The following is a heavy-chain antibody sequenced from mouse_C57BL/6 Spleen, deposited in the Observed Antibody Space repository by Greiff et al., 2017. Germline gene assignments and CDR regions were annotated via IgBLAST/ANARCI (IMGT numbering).Heavy chain of an antibody. V-gene: IGHV1-81*01. CDR3: ARGIFQGTTVVDWYFDV. D-gene: IGHD1-1*01. J-gene: IGHJ1*03. CDR2: IYPRSGNT. CDR1: GYTFTSYG. Sequence: VQLQQSGAELARPGASVKLSCKASGYTFTSYGISWVKQRTGQGLEWIGEIYPRSGNTYYNEKFKGKATLTADKSSSTAYMELRSLTSEDSAVYFCARGIFQGTTVVDWYFDVWGTGTTVTVSS.